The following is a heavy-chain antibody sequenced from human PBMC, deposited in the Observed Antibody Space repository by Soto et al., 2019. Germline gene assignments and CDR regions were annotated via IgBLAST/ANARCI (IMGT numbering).Heavy chain of an antibody. CDR3: ARAAGISWFAP. CDR1: GGSISSYY. D-gene: IGHD3-10*01. Sequence: SQTLSLTSTVSGGSISSYYWSWILQPPGKGLAWIGYIYYSESTNHDPSLKSRVTISVDTSKNQFSRKLSSVTAADTALYYCARAAGISWFAPWGQGTLVTVSS. J-gene: IGHJ5*02. CDR2: IYYSEST. V-gene: IGHV4-59*01.